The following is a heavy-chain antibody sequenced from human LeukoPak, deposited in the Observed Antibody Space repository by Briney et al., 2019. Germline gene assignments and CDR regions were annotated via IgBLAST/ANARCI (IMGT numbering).Heavy chain of an antibody. J-gene: IGHJ2*01. CDR2: ISGSGGST. CDR1: GFTFSSYW. Sequence: HPGGSLRLSCAASGFTFSSYWMSWVRQAPGKGLEWVSAISGSGGSTYYADSVKGRFTISRDNSKNTLYLQMNSLRAEDTAVYYCAKDWSRITAIPNYWYFDLWGRGTLVTVSS. CDR3: AKDWSRITAIPNYWYFDL. D-gene: IGHD2-21*02. V-gene: IGHV3-23*01.